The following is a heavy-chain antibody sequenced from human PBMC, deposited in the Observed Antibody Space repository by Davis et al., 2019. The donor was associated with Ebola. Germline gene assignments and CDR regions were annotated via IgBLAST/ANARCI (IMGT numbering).Heavy chain of an antibody. Sequence: SETLSLTCTVSGGSISSSSYYWGWIRQPPGTGLEWFGSIYYSGSTYYNPSLKSRVTISVDTSKNQFSLKLSSVTAADTAVYYCARHNVDIVVVVAAIPDWFDPWGQGTLVTVSS. D-gene: IGHD2-15*01. CDR3: ARHNVDIVVVVAAIPDWFDP. J-gene: IGHJ5*02. V-gene: IGHV4-39*01. CDR2: IYYSGST. CDR1: GGSISSSSYY.